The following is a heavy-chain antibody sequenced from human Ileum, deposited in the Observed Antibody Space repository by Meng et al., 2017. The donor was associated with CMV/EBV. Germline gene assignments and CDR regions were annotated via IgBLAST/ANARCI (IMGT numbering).Heavy chain of an antibody. D-gene: IGHD1-1*01. V-gene: IGHV3-15*01. Sequence: GESLKISCAASGFSFSDAWMSWVRQAPGKGLEWVGLIKSKSDGETVDYAAPVKGRFTISREDSKNTLYLQMSSLQTEDTAIYYCAAGTGKTDFDYWGQGTLVTVSS. J-gene: IGHJ4*02. CDR2: IKSKSDGETV. CDR1: GFSFSDAW. CDR3: AAGTGKTDFDY.